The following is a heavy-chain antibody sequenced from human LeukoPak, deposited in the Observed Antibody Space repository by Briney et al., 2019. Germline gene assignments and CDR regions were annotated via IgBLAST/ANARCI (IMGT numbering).Heavy chain of an antibody. CDR1: GGSISSYY. Sequence: KSSETLSLTCTVSGGSISSYYWSWIRQPPGKVLEWIGYIYYSGSTNYNPSLKSRVTISVDTSKNQFSLKLSSVTAADTAVYYCARAGYSSGFTTYYYYMDVWGKGTTVTVSS. D-gene: IGHD6-19*01. CDR2: IYYSGST. V-gene: IGHV4-59*01. J-gene: IGHJ6*03. CDR3: ARAGYSSGFTTYYYYMDV.